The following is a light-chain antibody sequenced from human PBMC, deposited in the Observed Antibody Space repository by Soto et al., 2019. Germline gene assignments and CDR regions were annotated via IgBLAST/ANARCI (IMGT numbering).Light chain of an antibody. V-gene: IGLV2-14*01. Sequence: QSALTQPASVSGSPGRSITISCTGTSSDVGGYNYVSWYQQHPGKAPKLMIYDVSNRPSGVSNRFSGSKSGNTASLTISGLQAEDEADYYCSSYTSSSTLDVFGTGTKLTVL. J-gene: IGLJ1*01. CDR1: SSDVGGYNY. CDR3: SSYTSSSTLDV. CDR2: DVS.